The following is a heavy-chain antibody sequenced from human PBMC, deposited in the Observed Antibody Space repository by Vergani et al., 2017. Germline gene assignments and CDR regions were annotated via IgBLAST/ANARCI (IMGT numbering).Heavy chain of an antibody. CDR3: ARGYYDFWSGSTQIYYFDY. Sequence: QVQLQESGPGLVKPSQTLSLTCTVSGGSISSGGYYWSWIRQHPGKGLEWIGYIYYSGSTYYNPSLKSLVTISVDTSKNQFSLKLSSVTAADTAVYYCARGYYDFWSGSTQIYYFDYWGQGTLVTVSA. CDR1: GGSISSGGYY. D-gene: IGHD3-3*01. V-gene: IGHV4-31*01. CDR2: IYYSGST. J-gene: IGHJ4*02.